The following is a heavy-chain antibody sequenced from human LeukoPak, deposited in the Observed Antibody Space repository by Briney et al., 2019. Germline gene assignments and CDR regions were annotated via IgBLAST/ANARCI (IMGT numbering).Heavy chain of an antibody. CDR2: INPNSGGT. V-gene: IGHV1-2*02. Sequence: GASVKVSCKASRYTFTGYYMHWVRQAPGQGLEWMGWINPNSGGTNYAQKFQGRVTMTRDTSISTAYMELSRLRSDDTAVYYCARVPIAAAGTDYFDYWGQGTLVTVSS. CDR3: ARVPIAAAGTDYFDY. J-gene: IGHJ4*02. D-gene: IGHD6-13*01. CDR1: RYTFTGYY.